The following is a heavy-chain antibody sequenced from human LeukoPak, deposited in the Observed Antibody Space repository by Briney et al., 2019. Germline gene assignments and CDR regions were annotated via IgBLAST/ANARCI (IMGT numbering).Heavy chain of an antibody. CDR2: IYYSGST. CDR1: GASISNYY. J-gene: IGHJ5*02. Sequence: SETLSLTCTVSGASISNYYWSWIRQPPGKGLEWIGYIYYSGSTNYNPSLKSRVTISVDTSKNQFSLRLSSVTAADTVVYYCARSTRSWFDPWGQGTLVTVSS. CDR3: ARSTRSWFDP. V-gene: IGHV4-59*01.